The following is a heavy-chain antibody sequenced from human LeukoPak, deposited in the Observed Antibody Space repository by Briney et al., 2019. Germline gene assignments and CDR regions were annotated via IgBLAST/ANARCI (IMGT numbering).Heavy chain of an antibody. CDR3: ARDAYDILTGYPANFDY. D-gene: IGHD3-9*01. Sequence: GASVKVSCKASGYTFTSYGINWVRQAPGQGLEWMGWISAYNGNTNYAQKLQGRVTMTTDTSTSTAYMELRSLRSDDTAVYYCARDAYDILTGYPANFDYWGQGTLVTVSS. CDR2: ISAYNGNT. J-gene: IGHJ4*02. V-gene: IGHV1-18*01. CDR1: GYTFTSYG.